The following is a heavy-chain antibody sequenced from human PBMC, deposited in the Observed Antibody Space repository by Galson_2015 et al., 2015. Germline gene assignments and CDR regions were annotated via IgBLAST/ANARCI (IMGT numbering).Heavy chain of an antibody. V-gene: IGHV3-9*01. CDR1: GFTFDDYA. CDR3: AKDLLGFDY. J-gene: IGHJ4*02. CDR2: ISWNSGSI. D-gene: IGHD2-8*02. Sequence: SLRLSCAASGFTFDDYAMHWVRHAPGKGLEWVSGISWNSGSIGYADSVKGRFTISRDNAKNSLYLQMNSLRAEDTALYYCAKDLLGFDYWGQGTLVTVSS.